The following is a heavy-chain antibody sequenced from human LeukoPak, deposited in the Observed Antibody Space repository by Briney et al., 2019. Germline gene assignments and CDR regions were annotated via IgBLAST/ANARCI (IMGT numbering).Heavy chain of an antibody. Sequence: QPGGSLRLSCAASEFTFSTYWMSWVRQAPGKGLEWVANIKYDGGQTYYVDSVRGRFTISRDNAKNSLYLQMNSLRPEDTAVYYCARSSGMGTSDYWGQGTLVIVSS. CDR2: IKYDGGQT. D-gene: IGHD1-1*01. V-gene: IGHV3-7*03. CDR1: EFTFSTYW. CDR3: ARSSGMGTSDY. J-gene: IGHJ4*02.